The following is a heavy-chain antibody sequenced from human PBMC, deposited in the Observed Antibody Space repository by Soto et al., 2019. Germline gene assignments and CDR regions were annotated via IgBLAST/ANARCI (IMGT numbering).Heavy chain of an antibody. D-gene: IGHD2-15*01. Sequence: SETLSLTCAVSGDSISRGFYWALIRQPPGKGLEWVASIYHSGTTFYNPSLTSRVIISVDTSKNQFSLKLSSVTAADSAVYYCEITDSAGDYQHFGQGTLVTGTS. CDR1: GDSISRGFY. CDR3: EITDSAGDYQH. J-gene: IGHJ1*01. V-gene: IGHV4-38-2*01. CDR2: IYHSGTT.